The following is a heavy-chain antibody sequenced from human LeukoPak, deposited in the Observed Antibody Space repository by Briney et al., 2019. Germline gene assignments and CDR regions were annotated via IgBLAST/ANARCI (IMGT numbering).Heavy chain of an antibody. CDR2: IYYTGST. D-gene: IGHD4-17*01. J-gene: IGHJ5*02. CDR3: ERLGDYAMYNWFDP. CDR1: GVSISTYY. V-gene: IGHV4-59*01. Sequence: PSETLSLTCSVSGVSISTYYWSWIRQPPGKGLEWIGYIYYTGSTNYNPSLKSRVTISVDTSKNQFSLKLSSVTAADTAVYYCERLGDYAMYNWFDPWGQGTLVTVSS.